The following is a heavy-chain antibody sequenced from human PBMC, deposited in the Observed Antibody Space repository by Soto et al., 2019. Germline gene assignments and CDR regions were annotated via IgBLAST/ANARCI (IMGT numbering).Heavy chain of an antibody. V-gene: IGHV5-10-1*01. D-gene: IGHD5-12*01. J-gene: IGHJ6*02. Sequence: GESLKISCKGSGYNFDTYWINWLRQTPGKGLEWMGSIDPIDSNTKYSPSLEGHITISVDKSISTTYLQWSSLKASDTAIYYCGRRIPAASGYYYNASYVWGQGTEVTVSS. CDR3: GRRIPAASGYYYNASYV. CDR1: GYNFDTYW. CDR2: IDPIDSNT.